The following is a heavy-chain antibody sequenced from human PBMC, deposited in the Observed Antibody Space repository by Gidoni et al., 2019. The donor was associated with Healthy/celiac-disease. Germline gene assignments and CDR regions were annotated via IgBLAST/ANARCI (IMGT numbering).Heavy chain of an antibody. CDR3: ARDFGNSRDY. V-gene: IGHV1-69*04. D-gene: IGHD3-3*01. Sequence: HVQLVQSGAAVQNPGSSLRVSCTASGGTFSSYAISWVRQAPGQGLEWMGRIIPILGIANYAQKFQGRVTITADKSTSTAYMELSSLRSEDTAVYYCARDFGNSRDYWGQRTLVTVSS. J-gene: IGHJ4*02. CDR1: GGTFSSYA. CDR2: IIPILGIA.